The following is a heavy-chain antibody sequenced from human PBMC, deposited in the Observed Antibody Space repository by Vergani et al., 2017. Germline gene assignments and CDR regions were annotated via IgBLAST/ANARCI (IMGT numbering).Heavy chain of an antibody. CDR2: IQFDGSNQ. Sequence: QVQLVESGGGVVQRGGSLRLSCATSGFTLSNYDMQWIRQGPGKGLEFVAFIQFDGSNQYYADSVKGRFTLSRDFSKNTLYLQMNSLRTDDTATYYCAKHFRGWGMDYWVQGAQVIVSS. V-gene: IGHV3-30*02. CDR1: GFTLSNYD. J-gene: IGHJ4*02. CDR3: AKHFRGWGMDY. D-gene: IGHD3-16*01.